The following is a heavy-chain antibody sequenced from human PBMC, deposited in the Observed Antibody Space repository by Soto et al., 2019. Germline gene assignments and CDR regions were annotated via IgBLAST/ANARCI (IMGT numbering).Heavy chain of an antibody. D-gene: IGHD3-3*01. Sequence: QLQLVQSGVDMKKPGASVKVSCKASGYTFSNHGISWVRQAPGQGLEWMGWISAYNGNTNYAQNLQGRVTMTTDTSTSTAYMELRSLRSDDTAMYYCARDAVDFWSGKTYGLDVWGQGTTVTVSS. CDR2: ISAYNGNT. CDR1: GYTFSNHG. CDR3: ARDAVDFWSGKTYGLDV. V-gene: IGHV1-18*01. J-gene: IGHJ6*02.